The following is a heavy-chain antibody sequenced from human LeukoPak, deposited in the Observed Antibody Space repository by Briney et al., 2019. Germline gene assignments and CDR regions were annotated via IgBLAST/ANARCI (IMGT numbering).Heavy chain of an antibody. Sequence: PGGSLRLSCGASGFTFSENWMSRVRQAPGRGPEWVADIKGDGSKMYYVDSVKGRFTISRDNDKNALYLQMNNLRVEDTGVYYCARDGTCLDFWGQGVLVTVSS. CDR3: ARDGTCLDF. V-gene: IGHV3-7*01. CDR1: GFTFSENW. J-gene: IGHJ4*02. CDR2: IKGDGSKM.